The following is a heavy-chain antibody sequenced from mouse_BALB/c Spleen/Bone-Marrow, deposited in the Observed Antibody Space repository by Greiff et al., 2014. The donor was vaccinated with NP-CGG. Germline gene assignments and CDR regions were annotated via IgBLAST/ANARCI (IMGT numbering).Heavy chain of an antibody. CDR1: GFNIKDTY. V-gene: IGHV14-3*02. CDR3: ARYRLGTYFDF. D-gene: IGHD2-14*01. Sequence: VQLQQSGAELVKPGASVKLSCTASGFNIKDTYMRWVKQRPEQGLEWIGRIDPANGNAKYDPKSQGKATITADTSSNTAYLQLSSLTSEDTAVYYCARYRLGTYFDFWGQGTTLTVSS. CDR2: IDPANGNA. J-gene: IGHJ2*01.